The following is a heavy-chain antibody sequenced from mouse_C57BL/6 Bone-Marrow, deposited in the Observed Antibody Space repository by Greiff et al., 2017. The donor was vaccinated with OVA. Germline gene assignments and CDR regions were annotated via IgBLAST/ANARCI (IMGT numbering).Heavy chain of an antibody. CDR3: ARRDGYYWFAY. CDR1: GFTFSSYG. CDR2: ISSGGSYT. J-gene: IGHJ3*01. D-gene: IGHD2-3*01. Sequence: EVKLVESGGDLVKPGGSLKLSCAASGFTFSSYGMSWVRQTPDKRLEWVATISSGGSYTYYPDSVKGRFTISRDNAKNTLYLQMSSLKSEDTAMYYCARRDGYYWFAYWGQRTLVTVSA. V-gene: IGHV5-6*02.